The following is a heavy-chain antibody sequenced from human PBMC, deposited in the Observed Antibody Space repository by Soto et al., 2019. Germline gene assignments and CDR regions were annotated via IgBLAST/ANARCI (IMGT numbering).Heavy chain of an antibody. CDR1: GFTFSNYA. CDR3: ATQNSDY. Sequence: GGSLRLSCAASGFTFSNYAMSWVRQAPGKGLEWVSTIRSSDGGTYYADSVKGRFTISRDTSKNTLYLQMNSLRAEDTAVYYCATQNSDYWGLGTLVTVSS. J-gene: IGHJ4*02. V-gene: IGHV3-23*01. CDR2: IRSSDGGT.